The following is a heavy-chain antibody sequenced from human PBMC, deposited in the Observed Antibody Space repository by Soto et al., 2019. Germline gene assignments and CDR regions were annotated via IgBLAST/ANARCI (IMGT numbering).Heavy chain of an antibody. V-gene: IGHV4-39*01. D-gene: IGHD2-21*02. CDR1: GGSISSSSYF. CDR2: IYYSGST. J-gene: IGHJ5*02. Sequence: QLQLQESGPGLVKPSETLSLTCSVSGGSISSSSYFWGWIRQPPGKGLEWIGSIYYSGSTYYNPSLKRRVTVSVDTSKNQFSLKLGAVTAADTAGYYCARHPSDFWFDPWGQGTLVTVSS. CDR3: ARHPSDFWFDP.